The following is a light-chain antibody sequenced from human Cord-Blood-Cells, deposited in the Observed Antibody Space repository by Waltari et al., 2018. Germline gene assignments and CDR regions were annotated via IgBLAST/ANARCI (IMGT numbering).Light chain of an antibody. Sequence: QSALTQPASVSGSPGQSITISCTGTSSDVGSYNLVSWYQQHPGKAPKLVIYEGSKRPSGVSYGFAGSKAGNTASLRISGLQAEDEAVYYCCSYAGSSTWVFGGGTKLTVL. CDR2: EGS. V-gene: IGLV2-23*01. J-gene: IGLJ3*02. CDR1: SSDVGSYNL. CDR3: CSYAGSSTWV.